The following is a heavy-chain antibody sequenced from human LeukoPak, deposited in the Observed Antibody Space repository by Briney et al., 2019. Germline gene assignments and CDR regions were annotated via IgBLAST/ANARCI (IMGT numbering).Heavy chain of an antibody. V-gene: IGHV3-7*01. CDR2: IKEDGSDK. Sequence: ETLSLTCAVSGGSISSSNWWSWVRQPPGKGLEWVADIKEDGSDKYSVDSVKGRFTISRDNAKNSLYLQMNSLRAEDTAVYYCARDTYRFFDLWGRGTLVTVSS. J-gene: IGHJ2*01. CDR3: ARDTYRFFDL. CDR1: GGSISSSNW.